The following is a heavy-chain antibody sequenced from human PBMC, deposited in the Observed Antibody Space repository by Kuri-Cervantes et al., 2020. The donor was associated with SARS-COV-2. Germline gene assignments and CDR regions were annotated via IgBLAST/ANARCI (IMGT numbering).Heavy chain of an antibody. CDR2: ISSSSSYI. CDR3: AKDSGLYSNYVTAYDAFDI. D-gene: IGHD4-11*01. J-gene: IGHJ3*02. CDR1: GFTFSSYS. Sequence: GESLKISCAASGFTFSSYSMNWVRQAPGKGLEWVSSISSSSSYIYYADSVKGRFTISRDNAKNSLYLQMNSLRAEDTAVYYCAKDSGLYSNYVTAYDAFDIWGQGTMVTVSS. V-gene: IGHV3-21*04.